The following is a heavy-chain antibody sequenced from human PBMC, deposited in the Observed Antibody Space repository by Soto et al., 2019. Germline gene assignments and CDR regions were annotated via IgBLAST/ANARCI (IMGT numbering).Heavy chain of an antibody. CDR1: GYSFTSYW. Sequence: GESLKIYCTGSGYSFTSYWIGWVRQMPGKGLEWMGIIYPGDSDARYSPSFRGEVTISADKSINTAYLQWSGLKASDTAMYYCARNDYGGNSVDYWGQGTLVTVSS. CDR2: IYPGDSDA. D-gene: IGHD4-17*01. J-gene: IGHJ4*02. V-gene: IGHV5-51*01. CDR3: ARNDYGGNSVDY.